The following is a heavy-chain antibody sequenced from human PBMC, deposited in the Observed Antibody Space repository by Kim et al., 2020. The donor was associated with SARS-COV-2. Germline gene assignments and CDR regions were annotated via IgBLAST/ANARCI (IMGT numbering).Heavy chain of an antibody. D-gene: IGHD5-12*01. CDR2: IRSKAYGGTT. J-gene: IGHJ5*02. CDR3: TRYSGYDLLFGGFDP. V-gene: IGHV3-49*03. CDR1: GFTFGDYA. Sequence: GGSLRLSCTASGFTFGDYAMSWFRQAPGKGLEWVGFIRSKAYGGTTEYAASVKGRFTISRDDSKSIAYLQMNSLKTEDTAVYYCTRYSGYDLLFGGFDPWGQGTLVTVSS.